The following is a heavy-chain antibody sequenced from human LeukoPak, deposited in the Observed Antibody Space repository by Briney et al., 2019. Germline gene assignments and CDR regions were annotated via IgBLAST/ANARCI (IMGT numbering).Heavy chain of an antibody. Sequence: PGGSLRLSCAASGFTFDDYAMHWVRQAPGKGLEWVSGISWNSGNIGYADSVKGRFTISRDNAKNSLYLQMNSLRAEDTAVYYCHGATMTSDYFDYWGQGTLVTVSS. V-gene: IGHV3-9*01. CDR1: GFTFDDYA. CDR3: HGATMTSDYFDY. J-gene: IGHJ4*02. D-gene: IGHD1-26*01. CDR2: ISWNSGNI.